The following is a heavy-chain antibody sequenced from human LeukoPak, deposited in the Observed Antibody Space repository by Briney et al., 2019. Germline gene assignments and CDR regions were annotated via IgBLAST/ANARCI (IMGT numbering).Heavy chain of an antibody. CDR1: GFTFSSYG. D-gene: IGHD6-25*01. J-gene: IGHJ6*03. V-gene: IGHV3-30*18. CDR3: AKGTYSSGRGYYYYYYMDV. CDR2: IWYGGSNK. Sequence: GRSLRLSCAASGFTFSSYGMHWVRQAPGKGLEWVAVIWYGGSNKYYADSVKGRFTISRGNSKNTLYLQMNSLRAEDTAVYYCAKGTYSSGRGYYYYYYMDVWGKGTTVTVSS.